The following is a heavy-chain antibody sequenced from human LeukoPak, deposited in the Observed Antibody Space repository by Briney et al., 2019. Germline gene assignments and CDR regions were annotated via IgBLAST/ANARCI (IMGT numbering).Heavy chain of an antibody. J-gene: IGHJ3*02. CDR1: GYTFTSYD. Sequence: GASVKVSCKSSGYTFTSYDINWVRQATGQGLEWVGWMNPNSGNTGNAQKFQGRVTMTSNTSISTAYMELSSLRSEDTAVYYCARGVPNSEYCSGGSCYSFVAFDIWGQGTMVTVSS. CDR2: MNPNSGNT. CDR3: ARGVPNSEYCSGGSCYSFVAFDI. D-gene: IGHD2-15*01. V-gene: IGHV1-8*01.